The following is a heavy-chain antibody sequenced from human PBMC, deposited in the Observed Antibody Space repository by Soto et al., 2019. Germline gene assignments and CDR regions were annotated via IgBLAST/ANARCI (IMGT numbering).Heavy chain of an antibody. J-gene: IGHJ3*01. Sequence: QITLKESGPSLVKPTQTLTLTCTFSGFSLTTYGVGVGWVRQPPGKALEWRAIIYWDHDQYFSPSLKDRLTNSTDTSTNQVVLTMTSMDPVDTATYFCAHFVRTFAVWGHGTVVTVSS. CDR1: GFSLTTYGVG. CDR2: IYWDHDQ. D-gene: IGHD3-10*02. V-gene: IGHV2-5*02. CDR3: AHFVRTFAV.